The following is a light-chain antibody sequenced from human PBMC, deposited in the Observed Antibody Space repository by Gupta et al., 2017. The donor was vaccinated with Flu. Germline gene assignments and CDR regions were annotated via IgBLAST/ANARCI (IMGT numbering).Light chain of an antibody. V-gene: IGLV1-47*01. CDR2: RNN. J-gene: IGLJ3*02. CDR3: VAEDDSHSCL. Sequence: KHVIYRNNQRPSGVPDRFSGSKSGNSASLTISGLRSEDEADYYCVAEDDSHSCLFGGGTKLTVL.